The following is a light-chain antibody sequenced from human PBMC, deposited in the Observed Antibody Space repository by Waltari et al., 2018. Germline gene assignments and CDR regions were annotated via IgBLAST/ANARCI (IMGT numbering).Light chain of an antibody. V-gene: IGLV2-11*01. CDR1: SSDVGYYNY. Sequence: QSALTQPRSVSGSPGQSVTISCTGTSSDVGYYNYVSWYQQHPGKAPKLMIYDVNERPSGVPDRFSGSKSGNTASLTISGLQAEDEADYYCGSYAGNYRRVFGRGTKLTVL. CDR2: DVN. CDR3: GSYAGNYRRV. J-gene: IGLJ2*01.